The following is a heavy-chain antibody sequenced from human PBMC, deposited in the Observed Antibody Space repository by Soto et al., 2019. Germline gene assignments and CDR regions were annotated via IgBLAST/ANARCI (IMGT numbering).Heavy chain of an antibody. CDR2: ISGSGGST. V-gene: IGHV3-23*01. CDR3: AKAYDFWSGYYLSYFDY. D-gene: IGHD3-3*01. J-gene: IGHJ4*03. Sequence: PGGSLRLSCAASGFTFSSYAMSWVRQAPGKGLEWVSAISGSGGSTYYADSVKGRFTISRDNSKNTLYLQMNSLRAEDTAVYYCAKAYDFWSGYYLSYFDYWGQGTMVTVSS. CDR1: GFTFSSYA.